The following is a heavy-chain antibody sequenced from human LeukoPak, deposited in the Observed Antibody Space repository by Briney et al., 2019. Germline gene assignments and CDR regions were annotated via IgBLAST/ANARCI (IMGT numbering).Heavy chain of an antibody. J-gene: IGHJ4*02. CDR1: GYTFTAYY. D-gene: IGHD2-15*01. CDR2: ISAYNGNT. Sequence: ASVKVSCKASGYTFTAYYLHWVRQAPGQGLEWMGWISAYNGNTNYAQKLQGRVTMTTDTSTSTAYMELRSLRSDDTAVYYCAREFAYCSGGSCYPMVDYWGQGTLVTVSS. V-gene: IGHV1-18*04. CDR3: AREFAYCSGGSCYPMVDY.